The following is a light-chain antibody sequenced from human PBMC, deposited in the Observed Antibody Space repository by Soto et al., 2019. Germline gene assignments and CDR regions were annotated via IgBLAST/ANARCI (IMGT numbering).Light chain of an antibody. CDR2: GVY. CDR1: QTGNNNY. V-gene: IGKV3-20*01. J-gene: IGKJ1*01. CDR3: QHYGYSQWT. Sequence: IVLTQSPGTLSLSPGERATLSCRASQTGNNNYLAWYQHKSGQAPRLLIYGVYTRASGIPDRFSGSGPGTEFTLTITRLEPEDSAVYFCQHYGYSQWTFGQGTKVEIK.